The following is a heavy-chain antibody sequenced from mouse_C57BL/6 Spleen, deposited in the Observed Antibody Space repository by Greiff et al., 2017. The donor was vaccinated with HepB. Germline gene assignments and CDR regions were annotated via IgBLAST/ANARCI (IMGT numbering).Heavy chain of an antibody. CDR1: GFNIKDDY. CDR2: IDPENGDT. CDR3: TQDYGRSFDY. Sequence: EVQLQQSGAELVRPGASVKLSCTASGFNIKDDYMHWVKQRPEQGLEWIGWIDPENGDTEYASKFQGKATITADTSSNTAYLQLSSLTSEDTAVYYCTQDYGRSFDYWGQGTTLTVSS. D-gene: IGHD1-1*01. V-gene: IGHV14-4*01. J-gene: IGHJ2*01.